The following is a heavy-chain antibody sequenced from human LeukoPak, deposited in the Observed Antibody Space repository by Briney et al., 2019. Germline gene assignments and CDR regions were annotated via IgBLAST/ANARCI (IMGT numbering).Heavy chain of an antibody. V-gene: IGHV3-66*02. J-gene: IGHJ1*01. CDR1: TFTVSSNC. CDR3: ARVAVEGREFFQQ. CDR2: IYTAGNT. Sequence: GGSLRLSCTASTFTVSSNCMGWVRQAPGKGLEWVSLIYTAGNTYYADSVTGRFTISRDIYKNTLYLEMNSLRTDDTAVYYCARVAVEGREFFQQWGQGTLVTVSS. D-gene: IGHD6-19*01.